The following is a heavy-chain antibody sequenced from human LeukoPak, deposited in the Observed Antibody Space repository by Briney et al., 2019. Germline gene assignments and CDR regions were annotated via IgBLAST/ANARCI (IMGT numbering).Heavy chain of an antibody. J-gene: IGHJ5*02. D-gene: IGHD3-22*01. CDR1: GYTFTGYY. V-gene: IGHV1-2*04. CDR2: INPNSGGT. CDR3: ASSGTYYYDSSGYYYSTDWFDP. Sequence: ASVKVSCKASGYTFTGYYMHWVRQAPGQGLEWMGWINPNSGGTNYAQKFQGWVTMTRDTSISTAYMELSRLRSDDTAVYYCASSGTYYYDSSGYYYSTDWFDPWGQGTLVTVSS.